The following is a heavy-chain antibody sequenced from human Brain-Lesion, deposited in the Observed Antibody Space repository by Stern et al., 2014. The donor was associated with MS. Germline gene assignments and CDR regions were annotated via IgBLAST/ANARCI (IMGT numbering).Heavy chain of an antibody. D-gene: IGHD1-26*01. CDR1: GYTLTELS. CDR2: FDPEDGET. CDR3: ATLSPGAGGNYYRHFDY. J-gene: IGHJ4*02. Sequence: QMQLVQSGAEVKKPGASVKVSCKVSGYTLTELSMHWVRQAPRNGLERMGGFDPEDGETIYAQKFQGRVTMTEDTSTDTAYMELSSLRSEDTAVYYCATLSPGAGGNYYRHFDYWGQGTLVTVSS. V-gene: IGHV1-24*01.